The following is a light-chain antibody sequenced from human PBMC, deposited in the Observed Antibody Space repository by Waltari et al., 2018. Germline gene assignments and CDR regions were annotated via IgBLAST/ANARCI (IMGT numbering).Light chain of an antibody. J-gene: IGKJ1*01. CDR2: KAS. CDR1: QNIISW. CDR3: QHYDGSSWT. V-gene: IGKV1-5*03. Sequence: DIQMTQSPSSLPASIGDRVTITCRASQNIISWVAWYQQKPGEAPKLLMYKASILETGVPSRFRGSGFGTQVSLTIDSLQPDDFGVYYCQHYDGSSWTFGPGTRVEVK.